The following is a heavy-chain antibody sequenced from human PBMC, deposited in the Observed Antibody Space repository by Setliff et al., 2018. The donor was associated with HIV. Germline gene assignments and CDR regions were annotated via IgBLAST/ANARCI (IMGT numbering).Heavy chain of an antibody. CDR2: IKSGGTA. Sequence: SCAASGFSFSGAWMRWVRQAPGKGLEWVAQIKSGGTADYAAPVKGRFTISRDDSKNVVSLQMDSLKTEDTAVYYCTADLPDSAPYCFDYWGQGALVTVSS. V-gene: IGHV3-15*01. J-gene: IGHJ4*02. D-gene: IGHD2-15*01. CDR3: TADLPDSAPYCFDY. CDR1: GFSFSGAW.